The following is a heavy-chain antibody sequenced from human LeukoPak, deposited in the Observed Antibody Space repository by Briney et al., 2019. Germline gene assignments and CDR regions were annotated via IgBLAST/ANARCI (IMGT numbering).Heavy chain of an antibody. CDR1: GGSISSSSYY. Sequence: SETLSLTCTVSGGSISSSSYYWGWIRQPPGKGLEWIGSIYYSGSTYYNLSLKSRVTISVDTSKNQFSLKLSSVTAADTAVYYCARLWQLVDYWGQGTLVTVSS. CDR3: ARLWQLVDY. CDR2: IYYSGST. J-gene: IGHJ4*02. V-gene: IGHV4-39*01. D-gene: IGHD6-6*01.